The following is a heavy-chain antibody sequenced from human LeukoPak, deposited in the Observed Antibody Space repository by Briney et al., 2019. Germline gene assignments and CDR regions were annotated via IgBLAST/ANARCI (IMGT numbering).Heavy chain of an antibody. V-gene: IGHV3-23*01. CDR1: GFTVSDNY. CDR3: ATDPPSG. Sequence: GGSLRLSCEVSGFTVSDNYMSWVRQAPGKGLEWVSAISGSGGSTYYADSVKGRFTISRDNSKNTLYLQMNSLRAEDTAVYYCATDPPSGWGQGTLVTVSS. J-gene: IGHJ4*02. CDR2: ISGSGGST.